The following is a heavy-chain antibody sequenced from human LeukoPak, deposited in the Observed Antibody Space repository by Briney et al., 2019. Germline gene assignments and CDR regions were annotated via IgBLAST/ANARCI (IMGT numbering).Heavy chain of an antibody. D-gene: IGHD5-12*01. Sequence: PGGSLRLSCAAPGFTFSSYGMHWVRQAPGKGLEWVVFIRYDGSNKYYADSVKGRFTISRDNAKKSLYLQINSLRAEDTAVYYCARVTRGGYDGYFDYWGQGTLVTVSS. CDR2: IRYDGSNK. CDR3: ARVTRGGYDGYFDY. J-gene: IGHJ4*02. CDR1: GFTFSSYG. V-gene: IGHV3-30*02.